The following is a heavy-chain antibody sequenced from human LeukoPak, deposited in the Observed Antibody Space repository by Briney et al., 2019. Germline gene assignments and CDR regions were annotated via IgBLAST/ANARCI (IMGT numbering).Heavy chain of an antibody. D-gene: IGHD1-26*01. Sequence: GGSLRLSCAASGFTFSSYSMNWVRQAPGKGLEWVSSISSSSYIYYADSVKGRCTISRDNAKNSLYLQMNSLRAEDTAVYYCASAFRIVGAPSDYWGQGTLVTVSS. CDR2: ISSSSYI. V-gene: IGHV3-21*01. CDR3: ASAFRIVGAPSDY. J-gene: IGHJ4*02. CDR1: GFTFSSYS.